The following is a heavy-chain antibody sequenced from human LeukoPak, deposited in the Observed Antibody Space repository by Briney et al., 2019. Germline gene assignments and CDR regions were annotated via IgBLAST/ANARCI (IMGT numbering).Heavy chain of an antibody. Sequence: PGGSLRLSCAASGFTFSSYGMHWVRQAPGKGLEWVAVIWYGGSNKYYADSVKGRFTISRDNSKNTLYLQMNSLRAEDTAVYYCAKDGQDQSSSWYDYWGQGTLVTVSS. CDR1: GFTFSSYG. CDR2: IWYGGSNK. CDR3: AKDGQDQSSSWYDY. J-gene: IGHJ4*02. D-gene: IGHD6-13*01. V-gene: IGHV3-30*02.